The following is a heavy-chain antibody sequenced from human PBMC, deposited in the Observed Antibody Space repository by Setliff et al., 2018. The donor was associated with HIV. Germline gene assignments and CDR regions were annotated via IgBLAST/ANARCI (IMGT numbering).Heavy chain of an antibody. J-gene: IGHJ6*03. D-gene: IGHD3-10*01. Sequence: LKISCKASGYTFTNNWIGWVRQMPGKGLDWMGIIYPGDSDTRYSPSFQGQVTISVDRSINTAYLQWSSLKASDTAMYYCARVVNDFVVRGFVYYMDVWGKGTSVTVSS. V-gene: IGHV5-51*01. CDR1: GYTFTNNW. CDR2: IYPGDSDT. CDR3: ARVVNDFVVRGFVYYMDV.